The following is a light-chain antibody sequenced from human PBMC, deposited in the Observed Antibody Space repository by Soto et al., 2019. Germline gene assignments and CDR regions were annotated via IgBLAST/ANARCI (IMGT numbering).Light chain of an antibody. CDR3: AAWDDSLNRPV. CDR2: SNS. Sequence: QSVLTQPPSASGTPGQRVTISSSGSSSNIGGNTVNWYQQIPGTAPKLLIYSNSQRPSGVPDRFSGSKSGSSASLAISGLQSEDEADYYCAAWDDSLNRPVFGGGTQLTVL. J-gene: IGLJ7*01. CDR1: SSNIGGNT. V-gene: IGLV1-44*01.